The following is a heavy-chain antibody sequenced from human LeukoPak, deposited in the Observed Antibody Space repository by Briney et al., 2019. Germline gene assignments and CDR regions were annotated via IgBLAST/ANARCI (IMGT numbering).Heavy chain of an antibody. J-gene: IGHJ6*02. Sequence: GGSLRLPCAASGFAFSNYAKSWVRQAPDKGLEWVSVISGSGTDTYYADSVKGRFTVSRDNSKSILYLQLNSLRADDTATYYCAKGKDGYYYHGVDVWGQGTTVTVSS. CDR1: GFAFSNYA. V-gene: IGHV3-23*01. CDR3: AKGKDGYYYHGVDV. CDR2: ISGSGTDT. D-gene: IGHD5-24*01.